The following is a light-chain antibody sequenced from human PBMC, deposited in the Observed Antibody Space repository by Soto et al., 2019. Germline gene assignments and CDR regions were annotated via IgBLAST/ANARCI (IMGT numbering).Light chain of an antibody. CDR2: DAS. CDR1: QSVSSY. Sequence: EIVLTQSPATLSLSPGERATLSCRASQSVSSYLAWYQQKPVQAPRLLIYDASNRATGIPARFSGSGSGTDFTLTISSLEPEDFAVYYCQQRSNWPPLVAFGQGTRLEIK. V-gene: IGKV3-11*01. J-gene: IGKJ5*01. CDR3: QQRSNWPPLVA.